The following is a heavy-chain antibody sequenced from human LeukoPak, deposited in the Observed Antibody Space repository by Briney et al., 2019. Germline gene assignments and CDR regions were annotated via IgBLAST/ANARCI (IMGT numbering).Heavy chain of an antibody. J-gene: IGHJ6*03. CDR3: ARDLHWGWFGELLSYGGYMDV. D-gene: IGHD3-10*01. CDR1: GGTFSSYA. Sequence: SVKVSCKASGGTFSSYAISWVRQAPGQGLEWMGGIIPIFGTANYAQKFQGRVTITADKSTSTAYMELSSLRSEDTAVYYCARDLHWGWFGELLSYGGYMDVWGKGTTVTVS. CDR2: IIPIFGTA. V-gene: IGHV1-69*06.